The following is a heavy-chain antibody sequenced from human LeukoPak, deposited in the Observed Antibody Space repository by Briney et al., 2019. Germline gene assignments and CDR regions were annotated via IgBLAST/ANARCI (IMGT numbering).Heavy chain of an antibody. CDR3: ARDLHRVVVRGVPHYYYYMDV. J-gene: IGHJ6*03. D-gene: IGHD3-10*01. CDR1: GYTFTSYG. V-gene: IGHV1-18*01. CDR2: ISAYNGNT. Sequence: GASVNVSCEASGYTFTSYGISWVRQAPGQGLEWMGWISAYNGNTNYAQKLQGRVTMTTDTSTSTAYMELRSLRSDDTAVYYCARDLHRVVVRGVPHYYYYMDVWGKGTTVTISS.